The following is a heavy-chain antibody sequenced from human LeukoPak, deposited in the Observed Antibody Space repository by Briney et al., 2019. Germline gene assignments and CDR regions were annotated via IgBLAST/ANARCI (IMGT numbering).Heavy chain of an antibody. D-gene: IGHD5-18*01. CDR1: GFTFSSYA. V-gene: IGHV3-30*04. J-gene: IGHJ4*02. CDR3: ARGGYTRGHSLDY. Sequence: GGSLRLSCAASGFTFSSYAMHWVRQAPGKGLEWVAMISYDGSNKFYSDSVKGRFTISIDNSKNTLYVQMNSLRAGDTAIYYCARGGYTRGHSLDYWGQGTLVTVSS. CDR2: ISYDGSNK.